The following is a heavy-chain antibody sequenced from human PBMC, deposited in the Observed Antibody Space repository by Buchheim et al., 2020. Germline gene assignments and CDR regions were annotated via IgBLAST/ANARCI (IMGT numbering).Heavy chain of an antibody. CDR1: GFTFSSYG. J-gene: IGHJ6*02. CDR2: IWYDGSNK. CDR3: ARKAYYGSVSDYYYYYGMDV. V-gene: IGHV3-33*01. Sequence: QVQLVESGGGVVQPGRSLRLSCAASGFTFSSYGMHWVRQAPGKGLEWVAVIWYDGSNKYYADSVKGRFTISRDNSKNTLYLQMNTLRAEDTAVYYWARKAYYGSVSDYYYYYGMDVWGQGTT. D-gene: IGHD3-10*01.